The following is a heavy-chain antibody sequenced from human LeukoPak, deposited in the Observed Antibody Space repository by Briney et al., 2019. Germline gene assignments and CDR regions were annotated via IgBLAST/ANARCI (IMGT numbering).Heavy chain of an antibody. J-gene: IGHJ6*02. CDR3: ARELATIFGVVTAPIYYYYGMDV. V-gene: IGHV1-8*01. CDR2: MNPNSGNT. Sequence: ASVKVSCKASGYTFTSYDISWVRQATGQGLEWMGWMNPNSGNTGYAQKFQGRVTMTRNTSISTAYMELSSLRSEDTAVYYCARELATIFGVVTAPIYYYYGMDVWGQGTTVTVSS. CDR1: GYTFTSYD. D-gene: IGHD3-3*01.